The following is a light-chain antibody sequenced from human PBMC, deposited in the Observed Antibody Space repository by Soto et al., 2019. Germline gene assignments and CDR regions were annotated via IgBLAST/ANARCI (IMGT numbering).Light chain of an antibody. J-gene: IGLJ2*01. Sequence: QSALTQPASVSGSPGQSITISCTGTSSDVGSYNLVSWYQQHPGKAPKPMIYEGSKRPSGVSNRFSGSKSGNTASLTISGLRAEDAADYYCCSFAGGSPSVVFGGGTKVTAL. CDR2: EGS. V-gene: IGLV2-23*01. CDR3: CSFAGGSPSVV. CDR1: SSDVGSYNL.